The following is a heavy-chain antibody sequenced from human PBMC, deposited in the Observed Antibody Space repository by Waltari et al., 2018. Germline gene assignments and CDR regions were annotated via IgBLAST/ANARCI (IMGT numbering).Heavy chain of an antibody. Sequence: QVQLQESGPGLVKPSETLSLPCTVSGGSISSYYWSWIRQPPGKGLEWIGYIYYSGSTTNNPSLKSRVTISVDTSKTQFSLKLSSVTAADTAVYYCARDGGPRFLGWSPRVGGWYFDLWGRGTLVTVSS. D-gene: IGHD3-3*01. CDR2: IYYSGST. J-gene: IGHJ2*01. CDR3: ARDGGPRFLGWSPRVGGWYFDL. V-gene: IGHV4-59*01. CDR1: GGSISSYY.